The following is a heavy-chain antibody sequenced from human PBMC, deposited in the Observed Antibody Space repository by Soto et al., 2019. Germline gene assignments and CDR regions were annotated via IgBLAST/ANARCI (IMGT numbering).Heavy chain of an antibody. D-gene: IGHD3-22*01. CDR1: GFTFSSYA. Sequence: RRLSCEASGFTFSSYAMNWVRQAPGKGLEWISVISGSGGATYFADSVKGRFVISRDNSKNTLYLQMNSLRAEDTAIYYCAKDTLTVVHPLVFDYWGQGRLVTVSS. V-gene: IGHV3-23*01. CDR2: ISGSGGAT. J-gene: IGHJ4*02. CDR3: AKDTLTVVHPLVFDY.